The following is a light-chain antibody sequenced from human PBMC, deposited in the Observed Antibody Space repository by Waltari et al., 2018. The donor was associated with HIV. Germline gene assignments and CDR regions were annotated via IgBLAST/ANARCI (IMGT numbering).Light chain of an antibody. CDR1: RPNLGSNF. CDR2: KTN. V-gene: IGLV1-47*01. J-gene: IGLJ2*01. CDR3: ASWDDILSSVI. Sequence: QSVLTQPPSASGTPGQRVTISCSGGRPNLGSNFVSWYHQLPGTAPKLLISKTNQRPSGVPDRFAGSKSGSSASLTISGLRSEDEAVYYCASWDDILSSVIFGGGTKVTVL.